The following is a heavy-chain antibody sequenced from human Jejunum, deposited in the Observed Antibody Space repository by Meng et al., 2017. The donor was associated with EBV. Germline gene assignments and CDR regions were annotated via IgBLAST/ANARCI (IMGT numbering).Heavy chain of an antibody. CDR1: GGSFGGYF. CDR2: INQVGST. Sequence: VQRQQWGEGLLKPSETLSLTCAVSGGSFGGYFWTWIRQDPGKGLEWIGEINQVGSTNYNPSLKSRVTISVDTSNIQFSLKVTSVTAADAAVYYCARSGAIIGVQGAPDYWGQGTLVTVSS. D-gene: IGHD3-3*01. J-gene: IGHJ4*02. V-gene: IGHV4-34*01. CDR3: ARSGAIIGVQGAPDY.